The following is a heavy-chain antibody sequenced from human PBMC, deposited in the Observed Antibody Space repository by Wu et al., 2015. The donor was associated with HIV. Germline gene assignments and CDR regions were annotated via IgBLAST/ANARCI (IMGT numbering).Heavy chain of an antibody. CDR2: INPNSGGT. V-gene: IGHV1-2*02. CDR3: ARVVVVPATNDAEYFQH. D-gene: IGHD2-2*01. J-gene: IGHJ1*01. CDR1: GYTFTGYY. Sequence: QVQLVQSGAEVKKPGASVKVSCKASGYTFTGYYMHWVRQAPGQGLEWMGWINPNSGGTNYAQKFQGRVTMTRDTSISTAYMELSRLRSDDTAVYYCARVVVVPATNDAEYFQHWGQGTLVTVSS.